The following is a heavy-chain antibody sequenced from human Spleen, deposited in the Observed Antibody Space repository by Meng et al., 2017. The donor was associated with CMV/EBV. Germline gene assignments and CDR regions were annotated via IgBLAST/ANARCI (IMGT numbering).Heavy chain of an antibody. D-gene: IGHD2-8*01. CDR2: ISTSSSTI. Sequence: GESLKISCAASGFSFSRYSMNWVRQAPGKGLEWVSYISTSSSTIYYADSVKGQFIISRDNARSSLYLQMNSLTADDTAVYYCARDREEATNGPLYFDYWGPGTLVTVSS. V-gene: IGHV3-48*04. CDR1: GFSFSRYS. CDR3: ARDREEATNGPLYFDY. J-gene: IGHJ4*02.